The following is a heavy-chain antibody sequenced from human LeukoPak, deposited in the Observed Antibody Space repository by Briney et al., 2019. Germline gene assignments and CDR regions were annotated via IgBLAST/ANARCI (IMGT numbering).Heavy chain of an antibody. CDR2: ISGSGGST. V-gene: IGHV3-23*01. Sequence: GGSLRLSCAASGFTFSSYAMSWVRQAPGKGLEWVSAISGSGGSTYYADSVKGRFTISRDNSKNTLYLQMNSLRAEDTAVYYCAKDYSGLLLDYYGMDVWGQGTTVTVSS. CDR1: GFTFSSYA. J-gene: IGHJ6*02. CDR3: AKDYSGLLLDYYGMDV. D-gene: IGHD2-21*02.